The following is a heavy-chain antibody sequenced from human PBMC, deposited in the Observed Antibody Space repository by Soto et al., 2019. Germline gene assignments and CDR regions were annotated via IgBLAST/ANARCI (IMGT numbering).Heavy chain of an antibody. CDR2: INPRGGST. Sequence: ASVKVSCKASGYTLNTYYMHCARQAPGQGPEWMGIINPRGGSTTYAQNFQDRVTMTRDTSSSTVYMELSSLRSEDTAVYYCARGGGFSPYYYNLDVWGQGTTVTVSS. D-gene: IGHD2-15*01. CDR1: GYTLNTYY. V-gene: IGHV1-46*02. CDR3: ARGGGFSPYYYNLDV. J-gene: IGHJ6*02.